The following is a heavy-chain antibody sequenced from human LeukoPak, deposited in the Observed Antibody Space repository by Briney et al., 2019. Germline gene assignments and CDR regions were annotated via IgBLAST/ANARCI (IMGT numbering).Heavy chain of an antibody. CDR2: FDPEDGET. CDR1: GYTLTELS. Sequence: ASVKVSCKVSGYTLTELSMHWVRQAPGKGLEWMGGFDPEDGETICAQKFQGRVTMTRDTSTSTVYMELSSLRSEDTAVYYCARDYVLGDDSSGYFPDYWGQGTLVTVSS. V-gene: IGHV1-24*01. J-gene: IGHJ4*02. CDR3: ARDYVLGDDSSGYFPDY. D-gene: IGHD3-22*01.